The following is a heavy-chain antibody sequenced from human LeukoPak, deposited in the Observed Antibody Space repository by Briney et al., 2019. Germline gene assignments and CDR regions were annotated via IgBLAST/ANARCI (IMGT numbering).Heavy chain of an antibody. J-gene: IGHJ6*02. V-gene: IGHV3-9*01. CDR1: GFTFDDYA. D-gene: IGHD6-13*01. Sequence: YPGGSLRLSCAASGFTFDDYAMHWVRQAPGKGLEWVSGISWNSGSIGYADSVKGRFTISRDNAKNSLYLQMNSLRAEDTALYYCAKGVAAADGGWLGYYYYYGMDVWGQGTTVTVSS. CDR2: ISWNSGSI. CDR3: AKGVAAADGGWLGYYYYYGMDV.